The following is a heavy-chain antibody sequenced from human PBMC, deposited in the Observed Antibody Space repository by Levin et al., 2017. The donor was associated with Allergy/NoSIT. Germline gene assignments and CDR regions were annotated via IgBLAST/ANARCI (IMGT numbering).Heavy chain of an antibody. CDR1: GFTFSSYS. D-gene: IGHD2-21*01. CDR3: ARESGMASGPIP. J-gene: IGHJ4*02. CDR2: ISSSSSYI. Sequence: MAGGSLRLSCAASGFTFSSYSMNWVRQAPGKGLEWVSSISSSSSYIYYADSVKGRFTISRDNAKNSLYLQMNSLRAEDTAVYYCARESGMASGPIPWGQGTLVTVSS. V-gene: IGHV3-21*01.